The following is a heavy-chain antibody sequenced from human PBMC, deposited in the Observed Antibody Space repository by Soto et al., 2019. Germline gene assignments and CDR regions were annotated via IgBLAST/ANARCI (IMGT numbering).Heavy chain of an antibody. D-gene: IGHD3-3*01. CDR3: ARGREGGSDSLGSGYYTNWFDP. CDR1: GDSISSGDSY. Sequence: SETLSLTCTVSGDSISSGDSYWSWIRQSPGKGLEWIGYIYSSGITYYNESLKSRVSMSVDTSNNQFSLKMNSVTAADSAVYYCARGREGGSDSLGSGYYTNWFDPWGQGRLVTSPQ. CDR2: IYSSGIT. J-gene: IGHJ5*02. V-gene: IGHV4-30-4*01.